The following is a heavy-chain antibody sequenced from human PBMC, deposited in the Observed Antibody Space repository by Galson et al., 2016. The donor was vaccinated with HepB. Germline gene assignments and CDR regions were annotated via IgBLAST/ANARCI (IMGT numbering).Heavy chain of an antibody. Sequence: ETLSLPCAVYGGTFNAYYWNWIRQPPGKGLEWIGEINHLGSPKYNPSLESRITISVDTSKSQFSLKLSSVTAADTAVYYCARFEGSGSYFADQWGQGTLVTVSS. D-gene: IGHD3-10*01. J-gene: IGHJ4*01. CDR3: ARFEGSGSYFADQ. CDR2: INHLGSP. CDR1: GGTFNAYY. V-gene: IGHV4-34*01.